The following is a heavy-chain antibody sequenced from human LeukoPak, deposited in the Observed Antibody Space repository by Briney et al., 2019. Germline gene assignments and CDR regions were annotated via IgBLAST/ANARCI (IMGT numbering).Heavy chain of an antibody. D-gene: IGHD3-16*02. CDR3: ARGSSPNGNYVWGSYRYTGSEFDY. J-gene: IGHJ4*02. V-gene: IGHV4-39*01. Sequence: PSETLSLTCTVSGGSIISSDYHWGWVRQPPGKGLEWIGAISYSGNTDYNPSLRSRVTISVDTSNNQFSLRLGSVTAADTAVYYCARGSSPNGNYVWGSYRYTGSEFDYWGQGTLVTVSS. CDR1: GGSIISSDYH. CDR2: ISYSGNT.